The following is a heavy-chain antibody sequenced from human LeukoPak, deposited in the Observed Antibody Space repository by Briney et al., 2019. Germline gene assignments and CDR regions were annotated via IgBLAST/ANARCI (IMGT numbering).Heavy chain of an antibody. CDR3: ARDKFGSYYYGSGSYYFDY. CDR2: IKQDGSEK. J-gene: IGHJ4*02. CDR1: GFTFSSYW. V-gene: IGHV3-7*01. D-gene: IGHD3-10*01. Sequence: GGSLRLSCAASGFTFSSYWMSWVRQAPGKGLEGVANIKQDGSEKYYVDSVKGRFTISRDNAKNSVYLKINSLRAGDTAVYYCARDKFGSYYYGSGSYYFDYWGPGTLVTVPS.